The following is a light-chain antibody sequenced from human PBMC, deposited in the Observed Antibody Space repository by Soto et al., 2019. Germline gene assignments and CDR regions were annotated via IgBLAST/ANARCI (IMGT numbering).Light chain of an antibody. CDR1: ISDFVVYNY. V-gene: IGLV2-14*01. CDR2: GVS. J-gene: IGLJ1*01. CDR3: SSHTISSALQV. Sequence: QSALTQPASVSGSPGQSITISCTGTISDFVVYNYVSWYQQHPGKAPKLMIYGVSNRPSGVSNRFSGSKSGNTASLTISGVQADDEADYYCSSHTISSALQVFGTGTKVTVL.